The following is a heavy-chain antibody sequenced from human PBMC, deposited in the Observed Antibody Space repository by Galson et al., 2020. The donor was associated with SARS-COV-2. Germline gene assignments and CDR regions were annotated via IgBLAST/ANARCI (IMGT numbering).Heavy chain of an antibody. J-gene: IGHJ4*02. CDR1: KFTFSSYG. V-gene: IGHV3-30*18. D-gene: IGHD2-2*01. Sequence: GGSLRLSCAASKFTFSSYGMHWVRQTPGKGLEWVSSISYDGGNEFYADSVKGRFTISRDNFRNALYLQMNSLRPEYSGLYYCAKAPDIAVVPAASGGIDFWGQGTLVAVSS. CDR3: AKAPDIAVVPAASGGIDF. CDR2: ISYDGGNE.